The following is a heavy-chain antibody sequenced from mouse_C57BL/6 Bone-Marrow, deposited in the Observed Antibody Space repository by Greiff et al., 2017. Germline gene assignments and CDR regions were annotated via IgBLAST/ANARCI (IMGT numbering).Heavy chain of an antibody. CDR3: ARYNWLWYFDV. Sequence: VKLMESGPGLVQPSQSLSITCTVSGFSLTSYGVHWVRQSPGKGLEWLGVIWSGGTTDYNAAFISRLSISKDNSKSQVFFKMNSLQADDTAIYYCARYNWLWYFDVWGTGTTVTVSS. V-gene: IGHV2-2*01. J-gene: IGHJ1*03. CDR2: IWSGGTT. CDR1: GFSLTSYG. D-gene: IGHD1-3*01.